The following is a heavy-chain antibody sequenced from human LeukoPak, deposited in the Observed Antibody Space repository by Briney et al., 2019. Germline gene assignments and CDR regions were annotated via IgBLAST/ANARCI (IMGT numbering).Heavy chain of an antibody. CDR1: GDSISNYY. Sequence: PSETLSLTCTVSGDSISNYYWSWIRQPPGKGLEWIGYIYYSGSTNYNPSLKSRVTISVDTSKNQFSLKLSSVTAADTAVYYCARVLLWFGESFDYWGQGTLVTVSS. D-gene: IGHD3-10*01. J-gene: IGHJ4*02. CDR2: IYYSGST. CDR3: ARVLLWFGESFDY. V-gene: IGHV4-59*12.